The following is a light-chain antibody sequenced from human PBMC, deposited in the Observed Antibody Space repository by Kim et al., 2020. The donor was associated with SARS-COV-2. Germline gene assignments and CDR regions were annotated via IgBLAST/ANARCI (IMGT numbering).Light chain of an antibody. CDR3: NSWDNSGGNHR. J-gene: IGLJ3*02. CDR1: SLRRSY. CDR2: GKD. V-gene: IGLV3-19*01. Sequence: SSELTQDPAVSVALGQTVRITCQGDSLRRSYASWYQQKPGQAPVLVIYGKDNRPSGIPDRFSGSNSGNTASLTITGARAEDEAYYYCNSWDNSGGNHRFG.